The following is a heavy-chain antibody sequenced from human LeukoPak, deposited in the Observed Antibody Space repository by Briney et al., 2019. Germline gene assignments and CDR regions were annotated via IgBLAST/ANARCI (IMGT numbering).Heavy chain of an antibody. J-gene: IGHJ4*02. V-gene: IGHV3-23*01. CDR1: GFTFSSYA. CDR2: ISDSGGST. D-gene: IGHD3-22*01. Sequence: GGSLRLSCAASGFTFSSYAMTWVRQAPGKGLEWVSAISDSGGSTYYADSVKGRFTISRDNSKNTLYLQMNSLRAEDTAVYYCAKDFYYYDSSGYYPAENFFDYWGQGTLVTVSS. CDR3: AKDFYYYDSSGYYPAENFFDY.